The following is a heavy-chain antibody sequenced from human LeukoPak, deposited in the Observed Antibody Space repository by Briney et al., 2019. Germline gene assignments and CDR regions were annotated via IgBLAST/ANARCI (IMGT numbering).Heavy chain of an antibody. J-gene: IGHJ5*02. D-gene: IGHD5-18*01. V-gene: IGHV1-18*01. CDR1: GYTFTSDG. Sequence: ASVKGSCKASGYTFTSDGISWVRQAPGQGLEWMGWISAYNGNTNYAQKLQGRVTMTTDASTSTAYMELRSLRSDDTAVYYCARDMAVGDTVMGPWGQGTLVTVSS. CDR2: ISAYNGNT. CDR3: ARDMAVGDTVMGP.